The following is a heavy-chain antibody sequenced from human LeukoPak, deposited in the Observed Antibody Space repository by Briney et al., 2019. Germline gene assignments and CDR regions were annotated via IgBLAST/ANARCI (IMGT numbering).Heavy chain of an antibody. CDR3: ARMVYCSGMQAAFDI. CDR1: GFSLSTSGMC. D-gene: IGHD2-15*01. Sequence: SGPALVKPTQTLTLTCTFSGFSLSTSGMCVSWIRQPPGKALEWLALIDWDDDKYYSTSLKTRLTISKDTSKSQVVLTMTNMDPVDTATYYCARMVYCSGMQAAFDIWGQGTMVTVSS. J-gene: IGHJ3*02. V-gene: IGHV2-70*01. CDR2: IDWDDDK.